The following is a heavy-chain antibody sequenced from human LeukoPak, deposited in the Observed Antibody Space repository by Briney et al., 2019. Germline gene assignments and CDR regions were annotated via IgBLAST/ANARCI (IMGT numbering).Heavy chain of an antibody. CDR2: IYYSGST. Sequence: PSETLSLTCTVSGGSVSNGSYYWSWIRQPPGKGLEWIGDIYYSGSTNYNPSLKSRVTISVDTSKNQFSLKLGSVTAADTAVYYCARDTGGGWNVDWGQGTLVTVSS. J-gene: IGHJ4*02. CDR1: GGSVSNGSYY. V-gene: IGHV4-61*01. D-gene: IGHD1-1*01. CDR3: ARDTGGGWNVD.